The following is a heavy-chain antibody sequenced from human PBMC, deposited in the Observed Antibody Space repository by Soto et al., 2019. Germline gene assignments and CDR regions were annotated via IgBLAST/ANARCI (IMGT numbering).Heavy chain of an antibody. Sequence: LRLSCAASGFTFSDYYMSWLRQPPGKGLEWVSYISKSGSIIHFADSVKGRFAISRDNAKNTLYLQMSSLRAEDTALYYCARDLSPYSDYYDESTSETWFDPWGQGTLVTVSS. D-gene: IGHD3-16*01. V-gene: IGHV3-11*01. CDR3: ARDLSPYSDYYDESTSETWFDP. J-gene: IGHJ5*02. CDR2: ISKSGSII. CDR1: GFTFSDYY.